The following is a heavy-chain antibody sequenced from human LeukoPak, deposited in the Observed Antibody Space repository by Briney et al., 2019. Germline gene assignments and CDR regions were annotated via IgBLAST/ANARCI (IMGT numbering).Heavy chain of an antibody. Sequence: GASVKVSCKASGGTFSSYAISWVRQAPGQGLEWVGGIIPIFGTANYAQKFQDRVTITADESTSTAYMELSSLRSEDTAVYYCARVVVVPAAMSDYYYYGMDVWGQGTTVTVSS. CDR1: GGTFSSYA. D-gene: IGHD2-2*01. CDR2: IIPIFGTA. CDR3: ARVVVVPAAMSDYYYYGMDV. V-gene: IGHV1-69*13. J-gene: IGHJ6*02.